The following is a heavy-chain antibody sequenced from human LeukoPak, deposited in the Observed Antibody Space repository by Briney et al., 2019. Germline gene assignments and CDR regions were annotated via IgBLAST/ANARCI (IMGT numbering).Heavy chain of an antibody. J-gene: IGHJ4*02. D-gene: IGHD3-9*01. V-gene: IGHV4-31*03. CDR3: ARGGPRYFDPIDF. Sequence: SQTLSLTCIVSGGSISSGRYYWSWIRQHPGKGLEWIGYIYNSGSTYYNPSLKSRVTISVDTSKNQFSLELSSVPVADTAIYYCARGGPRYFDPIDFWGQGTLVTVFS. CDR1: GGSISSGRYY. CDR2: IYNSGST.